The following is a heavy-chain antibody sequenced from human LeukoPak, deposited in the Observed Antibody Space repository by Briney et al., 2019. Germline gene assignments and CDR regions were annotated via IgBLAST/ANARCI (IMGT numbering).Heavy chain of an antibody. V-gene: IGHV3-64*01. J-gene: IGHJ4*02. CDR3: AKDGGLLTTRYYFDY. CDR1: GFTFSSYA. Sequence: GGSLRLSCAASGFTFSSYAMHWVRQAPGKGLEYVSAISSNGGSTYYANSVKGRFTISRDNSKNTLYLQMNSLRAEDTAVYYCAKDGGLLTTRYYFDYWGQGTLVTVSS. CDR2: ISSNGGST. D-gene: IGHD4-11*01.